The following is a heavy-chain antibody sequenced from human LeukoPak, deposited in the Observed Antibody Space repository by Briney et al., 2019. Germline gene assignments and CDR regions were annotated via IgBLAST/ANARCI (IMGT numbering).Heavy chain of an antibody. CDR2: IYYSGST. V-gene: IGHV4-59*01. CDR1: GFTFSSYS. CDR3: ASGQQLFPVVFNY. J-gene: IGHJ4*02. D-gene: IGHD6-13*01. Sequence: GSLRLSCAASGFTFSSYSMNWVRQAPGKGLEWIGYIYYSGSTNYNPSLKSRVTISVDTSKNQFSLKLSSVTAADTAVYYCASGQQLFPVVFNYWGQGTLVTVSS.